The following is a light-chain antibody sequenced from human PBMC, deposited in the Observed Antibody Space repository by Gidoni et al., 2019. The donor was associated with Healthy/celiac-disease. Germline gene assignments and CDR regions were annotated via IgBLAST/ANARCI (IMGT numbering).Light chain of an antibody. CDR1: ALPKHY. CDR2: KDS. Sequence: SYELTQPPSVSVSPGQTARITCSGDALPKHYAYWYQQKPGQAPVLVLSKDSERPSGIPERFSGSSSVTTVTLTISGVQAEDEADYYCQSSDSSGTYWVFGGGTKLTVL. CDR3: QSSDSSGTYWV. J-gene: IGLJ3*02. V-gene: IGLV3-25*03.